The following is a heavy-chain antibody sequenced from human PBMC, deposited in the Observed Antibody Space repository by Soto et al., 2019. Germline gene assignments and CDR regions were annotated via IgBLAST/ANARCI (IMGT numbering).Heavy chain of an antibody. CDR1: GYAFTTYG. J-gene: IGHJ4*02. Sequence: QVHLVQSGAEVKKPGASVKVSCKGSGYAFTTYGITWVRQAPGQGLEWMGWISAHNGNTNYAQKLQGRVTVTRDTSTSTAYMELRSLRSDDTAVYYCAKDPRTHYDFWSDYYRWDYFDHWGQGTLVTVSS. CDR3: AKDPRTHYDFWSDYYRWDYFDH. CDR2: ISAHNGNT. V-gene: IGHV1-18*01. D-gene: IGHD3-3*01.